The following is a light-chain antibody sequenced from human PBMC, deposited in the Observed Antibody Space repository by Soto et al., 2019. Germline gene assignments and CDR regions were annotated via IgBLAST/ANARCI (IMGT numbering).Light chain of an antibody. V-gene: IGKV3-15*01. Sequence: IVMTQSPATLSVSPGERATLSCRAGQTIYSNVAWYQQRPGQAPRLLIYRASTRATGVPARFSGSGSGTDFTLTISCLQSEDFAVYYCQQYNNWPPWTFGQGTKVDIK. CDR1: QTIYSN. J-gene: IGKJ1*01. CDR2: RAS. CDR3: QQYNNWPPWT.